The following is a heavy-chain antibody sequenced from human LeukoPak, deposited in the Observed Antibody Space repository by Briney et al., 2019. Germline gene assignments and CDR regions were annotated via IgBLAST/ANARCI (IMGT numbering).Heavy chain of an antibody. V-gene: IGHV3-23*01. CDR2: ISGSGGST. CDR1: GFTFSSYA. CDR3: AKVAGYCSSTSCFYHYYYMDV. J-gene: IGHJ6*03. Sequence: PGGSLRLSCAASGFTFSSYAMSWVRQAPGKGLEWVSAISGSGGSTYYADSVKGRFTISRDNSKNTLYLQMNSLRAEDTAVYYCAKVAGYCSSTSCFYHYYYMDVWGKGTTVTVSS. D-gene: IGHD2-2*01.